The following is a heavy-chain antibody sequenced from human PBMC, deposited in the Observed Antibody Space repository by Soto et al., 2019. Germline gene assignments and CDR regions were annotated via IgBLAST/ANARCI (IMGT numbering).Heavy chain of an antibody. CDR1: GGTFSSYA. CDR2: IIPIFGTA. D-gene: IGHD4-17*01. J-gene: IGHJ6*03. V-gene: IGHV1-69*13. CDR3: ARGGVDYGDYKSYYYYYMDV. Sequence: SVKVSCKASGGTFSSYAISWVRQAPGQGLEWMGGIIPIFGTANYAQKFQGRVTITADESTSTAYMELSSLRSEDTAVYYCARGGVDYGDYKSYYYYYMDVWGKGTTVTVSS.